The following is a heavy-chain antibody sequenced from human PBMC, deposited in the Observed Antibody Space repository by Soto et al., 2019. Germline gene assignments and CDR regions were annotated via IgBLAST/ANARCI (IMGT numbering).Heavy chain of an antibody. CDR3: AREPLGGYCSSTSCYGFDY. CDR2: IIPILGIA. Sequence: SVKVSCKASGGTFSSYTISWVRQAPGQGLEWMGRIIPILGIANYAQKFQGRVTITADKSTSTAYMELSSLRSEDTAVYYCAREPLGGYCSSTSCYGFDYWGQGTLVTVSS. V-gene: IGHV1-69*04. CDR1: GGTFSSYT. D-gene: IGHD2-2*01. J-gene: IGHJ4*02.